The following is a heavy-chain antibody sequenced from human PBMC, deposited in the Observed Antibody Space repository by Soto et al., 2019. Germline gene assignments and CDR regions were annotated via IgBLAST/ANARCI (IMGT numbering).Heavy chain of an antibody. CDR2: IYYSGST. D-gene: IGHD2-2*01. V-gene: IGHV4-39*01. CDR1: GGSISSSSYY. J-gene: IGHJ5*02. CDR3: ARQRSPGVPAAIYWFDP. Sequence: PSETLSLTCTVSGGSISSSSYYWGWIRQPPGKGLEWIGSIYYSGSTYYNPSLKSRVTISVDASKNQFSLKLSSVTAADTAVYYRARQRSPGVPAAIYWFDPWGQGTLVTVSS.